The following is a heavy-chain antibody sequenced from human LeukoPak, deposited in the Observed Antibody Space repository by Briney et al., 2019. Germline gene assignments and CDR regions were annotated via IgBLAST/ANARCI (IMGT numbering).Heavy chain of an antibody. CDR2: IIPILGIA. Sequence: ASVKVSCKASGGTFSSYAISWVRQAPGRGLEWMGRIIPILGIANYAQKFQGRVTITADKSTSTAYMELSSLRSEDTAVYYCARLDSSGYQYYFDYWGQGTLVTVSS. CDR1: GGTFSSYA. D-gene: IGHD3-22*01. CDR3: ARLDSSGYQYYFDY. V-gene: IGHV1-69*04. J-gene: IGHJ4*02.